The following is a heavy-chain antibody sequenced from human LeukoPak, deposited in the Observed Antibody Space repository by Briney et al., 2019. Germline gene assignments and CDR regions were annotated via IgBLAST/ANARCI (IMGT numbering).Heavy chain of an antibody. V-gene: IGHV3-66*01. CDR3: VRDLGGRSGH. CDR2: IYSGGNT. D-gene: IGHD1-26*01. CDR1: GFTVSNNY. Sequence: PGGSLRLSCAASGFTVSNNYMSWVRQAPGKGLEWVSLIYSGGNTYYADSVRGRFTISRDNAKNTLYLQMNSLRVEDTAMYHCVRDLGGRSGHWGQGTLVTVSS. J-gene: IGHJ4*02.